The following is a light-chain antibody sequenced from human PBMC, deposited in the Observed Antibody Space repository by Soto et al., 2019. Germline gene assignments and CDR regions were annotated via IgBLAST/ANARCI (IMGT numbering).Light chain of an antibody. CDR2: DAS. V-gene: IGKV1-5*01. CDR3: QQYTNTNHQWL. J-gene: IGKJ2*01. CDR1: QSISSY. Sequence: DIQMTQSPSSLSASVGDRVTITCRASQSISSYVNWYQQIPGKAPKLLVYDASTLQSGVASRFSGSGSGTEFTLIISGLQPDDSATYYCQQYTNTNHQWLVGQGTKVDIK.